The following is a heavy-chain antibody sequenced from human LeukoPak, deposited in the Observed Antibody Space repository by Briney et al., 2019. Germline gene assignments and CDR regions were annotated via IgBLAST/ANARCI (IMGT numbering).Heavy chain of an antibody. Sequence: PGGSLRLSCAASGFTFSSYAMSWVRQAPGKGLEWVSAISGSGGSTYYADSVKGRFTISRDNSKNTLYLQMNSLRAEDTAVYYCAKDGNLHGDRTQPIPFDYWGQGTLVTVSS. V-gene: IGHV3-23*01. CDR2: ISGSGGST. CDR1: GFTFSSYA. CDR3: AKDGNLHGDRTQPIPFDY. D-gene: IGHD1-14*01. J-gene: IGHJ4*02.